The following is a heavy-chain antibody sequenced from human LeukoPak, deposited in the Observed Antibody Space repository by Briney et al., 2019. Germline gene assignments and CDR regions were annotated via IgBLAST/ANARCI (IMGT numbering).Heavy chain of an antibody. Sequence: QPGGSLRLSFSASGFTLINSAMSSVRHAPGEGLEWGSTLSGSGTTTYYADFVKGRFNISRDNSKNTLYLQMNSLRAEDTAVYYCAKGIYSSGWSYFDYWGQGTLVTVSS. CDR1: GFTLINSA. CDR3: AKGIYSSGWSYFDY. V-gene: IGHV3-23*01. J-gene: IGHJ4*02. CDR2: LSGSGTTT. D-gene: IGHD6-19*01.